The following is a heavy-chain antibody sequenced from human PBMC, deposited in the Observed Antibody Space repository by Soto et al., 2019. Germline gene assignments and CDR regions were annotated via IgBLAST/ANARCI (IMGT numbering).Heavy chain of an antibody. CDR3: ARDREGVTAMVSYYFDY. J-gene: IGHJ4*02. D-gene: IGHD5-18*01. CDR1: GFTFSSYA. V-gene: IGHV3-30-3*01. Sequence: GGSLRLSCAASGFTFSSYAMHWVRQAPGKGLEWVAVISYDGSNKYYADSVKGRFTISRDNSKNTLYLQMNSLRAEDTAVYYCARDREGVTAMVSYYFDYWGQGTLVTVSS. CDR2: ISYDGSNK.